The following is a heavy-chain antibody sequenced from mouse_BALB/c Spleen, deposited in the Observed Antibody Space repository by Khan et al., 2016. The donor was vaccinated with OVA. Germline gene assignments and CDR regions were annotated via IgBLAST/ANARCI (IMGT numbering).Heavy chain of an antibody. D-gene: IGHD1-3*01. CDR1: GFSLTDYG. Sequence: QVQLKESGPGLVAPSQSLSITCTVSGFSLTDYGVSWIRQPPGKGLEWLGVIWGGGSTYYNSALKSRLSISSDNSKRQVFLKMNSLQTDDTSMYYCAAQLILYPYYFDYWGQGTTLTVSS. CDR2: IWGGGST. CDR3: AAQLILYPYYFDY. V-gene: IGHV2-6-5*01. J-gene: IGHJ2*01.